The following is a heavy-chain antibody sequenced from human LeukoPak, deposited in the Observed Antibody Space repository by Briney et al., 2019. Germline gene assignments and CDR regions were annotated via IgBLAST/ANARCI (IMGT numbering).Heavy chain of an antibody. J-gene: IGHJ4*02. V-gene: IGHV3-21*01. CDR2: ISSSSSYI. CDR3: ARESLVGARGIFDY. Sequence: GGSLRLSCAASGFTFSSYIMNWVRQAPGKGLEWVSSISSSSSYIYYADSVKGRFTISRDNAKNSLYLQMNSLRAEDTAVYYCARESLVGARGIFDYWGQGTLVTVSS. CDR1: GFTFSSYI. D-gene: IGHD1-26*01.